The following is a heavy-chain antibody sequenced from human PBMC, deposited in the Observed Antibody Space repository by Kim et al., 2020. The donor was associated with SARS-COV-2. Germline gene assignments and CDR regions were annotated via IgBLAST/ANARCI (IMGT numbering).Heavy chain of an antibody. V-gene: IGHV4-39*01. CDR1: GGSISSSSYY. Sequence: SETLSLTCTVSGGSISSSSYYWGWIRQPPGKGLEWIGSIYYSGSTYYNPSLKSRVTISVDTSKNQFSLKLSSVTAADTAVYYCVGYETSHYYYYYGMDVWGQGTTVTVSS. CDR3: VGYETSHYYYYYGMDV. D-gene: IGHD5-12*01. CDR2: IYYSGST. J-gene: IGHJ6*02.